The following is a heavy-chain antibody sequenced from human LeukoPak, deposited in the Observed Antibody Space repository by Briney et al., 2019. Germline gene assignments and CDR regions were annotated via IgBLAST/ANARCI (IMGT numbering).Heavy chain of an antibody. CDR1: GFTFSSLW. CDR3: ARVGQWMVFDY. Sequence: PGGSLRVSCAASGFTFSSLWMSWVRQAPGKGLEWVGNIKQDGSEKFYVDSVKDRFTIFRDNAKESLYLQMNSLRAEDTAVYYCARVGQWMVFDYWGQGTLVTVSS. V-gene: IGHV3-7*03. D-gene: IGHD6-19*01. J-gene: IGHJ4*02. CDR2: IKQDGSEK.